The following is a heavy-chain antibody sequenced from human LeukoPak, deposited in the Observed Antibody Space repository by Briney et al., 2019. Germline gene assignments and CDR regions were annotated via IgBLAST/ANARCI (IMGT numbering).Heavy chain of an antibody. CDR3: ASAYCGGDCYLNDAFDI. D-gene: IGHD2-21*02. CDR2: IYPGDSDT. CDR1: GYSFTSYW. J-gene: IGHJ3*02. Sequence: GESLKISCKGSGYSFTSYWIGWVRQMPGKGLEWMGIIYPGDSDTRYSPSFQGQVTIPADKSISTAYLQWSSLKASDTAMYYCASAYCGGDCYLNDAFDIWGQGTMVTVSS. V-gene: IGHV5-51*01.